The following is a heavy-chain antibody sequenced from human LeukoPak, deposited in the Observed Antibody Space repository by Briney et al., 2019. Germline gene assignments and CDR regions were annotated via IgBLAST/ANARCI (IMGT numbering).Heavy chain of an antibody. D-gene: IGHD1-26*01. CDR3: ARERTGIVGESGY. Sequence: PGGSLRLSCAASGFTVSSNYMSWVRQAPGKGLEWVSVIYSGGTTYYADSVKGRFTISRDNFKNTLYLQMNSLRAEDTAVHYCARERTGIVGESGYWGQGTLVTVSS. CDR1: GFTVSSNY. J-gene: IGHJ4*02. V-gene: IGHV3-66*02. CDR2: IYSGGTT.